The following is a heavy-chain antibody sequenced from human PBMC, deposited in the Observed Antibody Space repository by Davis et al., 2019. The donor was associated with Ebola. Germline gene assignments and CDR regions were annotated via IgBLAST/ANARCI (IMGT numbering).Heavy chain of an antibody. J-gene: IGHJ4*02. CDR1: GFILTNYA. CDR2: VHGGNGNT. Sequence: ASVKVSCKASGFILTNYAIHWVRQAPGQRLEWMGWVHGGNGNTKYSQKFQGRVAITRDTSANTAYMEVSSLTSEDMAVYYCARDEFDYWGQGTLVTVSS. V-gene: IGHV1-3*01. CDR3: ARDEFDY.